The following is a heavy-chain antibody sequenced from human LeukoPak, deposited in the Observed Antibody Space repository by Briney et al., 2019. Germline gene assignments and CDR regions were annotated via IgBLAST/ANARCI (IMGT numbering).Heavy chain of an antibody. CDR3: ASVLPGGAFDI. D-gene: IGHD2-2*01. J-gene: IGHJ3*02. CDR2: IIPIFGTA. Sequence: ASVKVSCKASGYTFTSYDINWVRQAPGQGLEWMGGIIPIFGTANYAQKFQGRVTITADESTSTAYMELSSLRSEDTAVYYCASVLPGGAFDIWGQGTMVTVSS. V-gene: IGHV1-69*13. CDR1: GYTFTSYD.